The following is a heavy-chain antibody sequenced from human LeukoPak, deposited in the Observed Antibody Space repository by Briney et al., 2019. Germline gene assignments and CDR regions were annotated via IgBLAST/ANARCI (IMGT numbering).Heavy chain of an antibody. D-gene: IGHD6-19*01. CDR3: ARDGDSSGWTRSDY. Sequence: SETLSLTCTVSGGSISSTSYYWGWIRQPPGKGLEWIGSIYYSGSTYYNPSLKSRVAISADRSKNQFSLKLSSVTAADTAVYYCARDGDSSGWTRSDYWGQGTLVTVSS. J-gene: IGHJ4*02. V-gene: IGHV4-39*07. CDR2: IYYSGST. CDR1: GGSISSTSYY.